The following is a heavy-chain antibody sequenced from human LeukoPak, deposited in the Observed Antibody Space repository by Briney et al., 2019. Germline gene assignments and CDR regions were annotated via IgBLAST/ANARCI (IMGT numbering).Heavy chain of an antibody. D-gene: IGHD6-19*01. V-gene: IGHV3-53*01. Sequence: GGSLRLSRAASGFTVSSNYMSWVRQAPGKGLQWVSVIYGGGETFYADSVKGRFTISRDNSKNTLYLQMNSLRAEDTAVYYCVRDQREGSAWSWYFQHWGQGTLVTVSS. CDR2: IYGGGET. CDR1: GFTVSSNY. CDR3: VRDQREGSAWSWYFQH. J-gene: IGHJ1*01.